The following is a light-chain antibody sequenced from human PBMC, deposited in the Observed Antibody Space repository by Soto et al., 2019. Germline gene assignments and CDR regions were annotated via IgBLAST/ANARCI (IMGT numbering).Light chain of an antibody. CDR2: GNS. CDR3: QSYDSRLSGYV. J-gene: IGLJ1*01. V-gene: IGLV1-40*01. CDR1: SSNIGAGYD. Sequence: QPVLTQPPSVSGAPGQRVTISCTGSSSNIGAGYDVHWYQQLPGTAPKLLIYGNSNRPSGVPDRFSGSKSGTSASLAITGLQSEVEADYYCQSYDSRLSGYVFGTGTKVTVL.